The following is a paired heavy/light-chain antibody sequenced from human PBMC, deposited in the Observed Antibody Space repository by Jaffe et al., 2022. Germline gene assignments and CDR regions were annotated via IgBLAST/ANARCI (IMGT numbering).Light chain of an antibody. J-gene: IGLJ3*02. V-gene: IGLV8-61*01. Sequence: QTVVTQEPSFSVSPGGTVTLTCGLSSGSVSTSYYPSWYQQTPGQAPRTLIYSTNTRSSGVPDRFSGSILGNKAALTITGAQADDESDYYCVLYVGSGLWVFGGGTRLTVL. CDR2: STN. CDR3: VLYVGSGLWV. CDR1: SGSVSTSYY.
Heavy chain of an antibody. J-gene: IGHJ4*02. Sequence: EVQLVESGGGLVQPGGSLRLSCAASGFTFIYYEMSWVRQAPGRGLEWVSYIGSSGFTIYYADSVKGRFTISRDNAKNSLYLQMNSLRAEDTAVYYCARTRGRTGWYFDYWGQGTLVTVSS. D-gene: IGHD6-19*01. V-gene: IGHV3-48*03. CDR3: ARTRGRTGWYFDY. CDR2: IGSSGFTI. CDR1: GFTFIYYE.